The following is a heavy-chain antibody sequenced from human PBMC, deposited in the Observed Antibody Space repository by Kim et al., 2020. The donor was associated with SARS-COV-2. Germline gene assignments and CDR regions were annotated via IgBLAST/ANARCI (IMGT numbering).Heavy chain of an antibody. CDR1: GYSFTSYW. CDR2: IYSGYSDT. J-gene: IGHJ3*02. CDR3: AGQWIPGGNSGYDGFDI. D-gene: IGHD2-21*02. Sequence: GESLKISCKGSGYSFTSYWIGWVRQMPGKGLEWMGIIYSGYSDTRYSPSFQGQVTISADKSISTAYLQRSSLKASDTALCYCAGQWIPGGNSGYDGFDIWGQGTMGTVSS. V-gene: IGHV5-51*01.